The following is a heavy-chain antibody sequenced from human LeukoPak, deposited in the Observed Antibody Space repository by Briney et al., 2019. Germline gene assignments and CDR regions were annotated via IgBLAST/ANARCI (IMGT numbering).Heavy chain of an antibody. D-gene: IGHD4-17*01. V-gene: IGHV3-30*02. CDR2: IRYDGSNK. CDR1: GFTFSSYG. CDR3: ARSDYGDYDDAFDI. Sequence: GGSLRLSCAASGFTFSSYGMHWVRQAPGKGLEWVAFIRYDGSNKYYADSVKGRFTISRDNSKNTLYLQMNSLRAEDTAVYYCARSDYGDYDDAFDIWGQGTMVTVSA. J-gene: IGHJ3*02.